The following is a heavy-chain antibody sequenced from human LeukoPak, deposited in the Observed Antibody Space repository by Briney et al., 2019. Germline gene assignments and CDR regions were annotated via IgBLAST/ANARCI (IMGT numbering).Heavy chain of an antibody. V-gene: IGHV1-3*01. J-gene: IGHJ4*02. CDR2: INAGNGNT. CDR1: GYTFTAYA. D-gene: IGHD2-2*01. Sequence: ASVKVSCKASGYTFTAYAIHWVRQAPGQRLEWMGWINAGNGNTKYSQKFQGRVTITRDTSANTAYMELSSLRTDDTAVYYCARAPLGYCITTSSPLDYWGQEILVTVPS. CDR3: ARAPLGYCITTSSPLDY.